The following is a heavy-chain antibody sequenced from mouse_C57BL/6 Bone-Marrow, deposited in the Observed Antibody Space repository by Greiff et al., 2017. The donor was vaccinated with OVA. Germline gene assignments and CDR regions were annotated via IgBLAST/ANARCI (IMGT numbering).Heavy chain of an antibody. J-gene: IGHJ4*01. CDR1: GYTFTSYW. CDR3: ARVRRSAMDY. Sequence: QVQLQQPGAELVMPGASVKLSCKASGYTFTSYWMHWVKQRPGQGLEWIGEIDPSDSYTNYNQKFKGKSTLTVDKSSSTAYMQLSSLTYEDSAVYYCARVRRSAMDYWGQGTSVTVSS. CDR2: IDPSDSYT. V-gene: IGHV1-69*01.